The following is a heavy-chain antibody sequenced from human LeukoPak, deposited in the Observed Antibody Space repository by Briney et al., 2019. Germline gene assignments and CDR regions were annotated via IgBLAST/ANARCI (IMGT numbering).Heavy chain of an antibody. CDR3: AKEKYRGYSYGSGDY. CDR2: ISGSAYST. Sequence: GGSLRLSCEASGFTFSSYAMTWVRQAPGKGLEWLSAISGSAYSTYYADSVKGRFTVSRDNSKNTLYLQMSSLRPEDTAVYYCAKEKYRGYSYGSGDYWGQGTLVTVSS. J-gene: IGHJ4*02. CDR1: GFTFSSYA. V-gene: IGHV3-23*01. D-gene: IGHD5-18*01.